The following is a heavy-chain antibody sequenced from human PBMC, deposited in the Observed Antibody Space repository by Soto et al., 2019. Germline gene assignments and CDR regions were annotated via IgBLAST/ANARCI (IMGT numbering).Heavy chain of an antibody. D-gene: IGHD6-13*01. J-gene: IGHJ6*02. V-gene: IGHV3-23*01. CDR1: GFTFGNYA. CDR3: AKRVYTSSCHLGMCGPGMYV. Sequence: PGGSLRLSCATSGFTFGNYAVTWVRQAPGKGLEWVSGISGSGLSTYYADSVKGRFTISRDNSKKTLYLQMNGLRAEDTAVYHCAKRVYTSSCHLGMCGPGMYVLGQGTTVTVSS. CDR2: ISGSGLST.